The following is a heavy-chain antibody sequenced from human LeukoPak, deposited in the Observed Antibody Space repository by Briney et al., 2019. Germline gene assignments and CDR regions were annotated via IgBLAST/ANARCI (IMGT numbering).Heavy chain of an antibody. J-gene: IGHJ3*02. CDR1: GFTVSSNY. CDR2: IYSGGST. V-gene: IGHV3-53*01. CDR3: ASTLDGLVDAFDI. Sequence: GGSLRLSCAASGFTVSSNYMSWVRQAPGKGLEWVSVIYSGGSTYYADSVKGRFTISRDNSKNTLYLQMNSLRAEDTAVYYCASTLDGLVDAFDIWGQGTMVTVSS. D-gene: IGHD3/OR15-3a*01.